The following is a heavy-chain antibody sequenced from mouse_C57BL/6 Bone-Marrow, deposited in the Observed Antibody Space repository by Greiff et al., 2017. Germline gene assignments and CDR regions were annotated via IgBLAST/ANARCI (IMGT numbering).Heavy chain of an antibody. CDR1: GFTFSSYG. CDR3: ARDYGSPFAY. D-gene: IGHD1-1*01. V-gene: IGHV5-6*01. J-gene: IGHJ3*01. CDR2: ISSGGSYT. Sequence: EVQLVESGGDLVKPGGSLKLSCAASGFTFSSYGMSWVRQTPDKRLEWVATISSGGSYTYYPDSVKGRFTISRDNAKNTLYLQMSSLKSEDTAMYYCARDYGSPFAYWGQGTLVTVSA.